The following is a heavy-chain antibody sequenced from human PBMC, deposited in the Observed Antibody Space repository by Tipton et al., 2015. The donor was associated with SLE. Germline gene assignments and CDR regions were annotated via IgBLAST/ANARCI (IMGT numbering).Heavy chain of an antibody. CDR2: IYYGGGT. D-gene: IGHD2-21*01. CDR3: ARAGGGDSNWLDP. CDR1: GDSISNGDDY. J-gene: IGHJ5*02. Sequence: TLSLTCTVSGDSISNGDDYWSWIRQPPGKGLEWIGNIYYGGGTYYNPSLESRVTISLDTSKNQFSLKLSSVTAADTAVYYCARAGGGDSNWLDPWGQGTLVTVSS. V-gene: IGHV4-31*03.